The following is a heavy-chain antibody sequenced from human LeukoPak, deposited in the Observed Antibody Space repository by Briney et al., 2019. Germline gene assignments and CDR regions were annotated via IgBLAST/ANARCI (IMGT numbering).Heavy chain of an antibody. CDR3: ATRAWGAAAGIPYY. Sequence: ASVKASCKASGYTFDSYDINWVRQATGQGLEWMGWMNPNSGNTGYAQKFQGRVTMTRNTSISTAYMELSSLRSEDTAVYYCATRAWGAAAGIPYYWGQGTLVTVSS. V-gene: IGHV1-8*01. CDR1: GYTFDSYD. J-gene: IGHJ4*02. CDR2: MNPNSGNT. D-gene: IGHD6-13*01.